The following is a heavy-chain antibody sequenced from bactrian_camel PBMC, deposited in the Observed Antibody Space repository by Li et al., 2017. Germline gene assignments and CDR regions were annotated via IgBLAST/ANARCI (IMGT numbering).Heavy chain of an antibody. V-gene: IGHV3S44*01. Sequence: VQLVESGGGSVQTGGSLRLSCAFSGFTQSSYCMGWFRQGPGKGREGVGAIGRDGTDTYPDSVKGRFTVSKDNAKNTLYLQMNSLKPEDTATYYCAARVGIWATCAATGDWGQGTQVTVS. CDR1: GFTQSSYC. D-gene: IGHD7*01. CDR2: IGRDGTD. J-gene: IGHJ4*01. CDR3: AARVGIWATCAATGD.